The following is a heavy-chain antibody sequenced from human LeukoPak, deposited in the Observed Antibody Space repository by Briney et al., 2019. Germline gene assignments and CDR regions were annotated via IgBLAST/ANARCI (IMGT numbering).Heavy chain of an antibody. J-gene: IGHJ6*03. Sequence: ASVKVSCKASGYTFTGYYMHWVRQAPGQGLEWMGWINPNSGGTNYAQKFQGRVTMTRDTSISTAYMELSRLRSDDTAVYYCARTAGSSSWYDSYYMDVWGKGTTVTVSS. CDR2: INPNSGGT. D-gene: IGHD6-13*01. V-gene: IGHV1-2*02. CDR1: GYTFTGYY. CDR3: ARTAGSSSWYDSYYMDV.